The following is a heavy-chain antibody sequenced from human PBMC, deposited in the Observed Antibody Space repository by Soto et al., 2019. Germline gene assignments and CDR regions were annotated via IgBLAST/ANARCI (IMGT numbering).Heavy chain of an antibody. CDR1: GGTFSSYA. CDR2: IIPIFGTA. V-gene: IGHV1-69*12. CDR3: ARGEGIVVVVAANDYYGMDV. Sequence: QVQLVQSGAEVKKPGSSVKVSCKASGGTFSSYAISWVRQAPGQGLEWMGGIIPIFGTANYAQKFQGRVTITADESTSTAYMELSSLRSEDTAVYYCARGEGIVVVVAANDYYGMDVWGQGTTVTVSS. D-gene: IGHD2-15*01. J-gene: IGHJ6*02.